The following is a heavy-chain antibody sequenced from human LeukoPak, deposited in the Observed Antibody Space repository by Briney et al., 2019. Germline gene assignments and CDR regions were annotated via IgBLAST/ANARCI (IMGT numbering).Heavy chain of an antibody. CDR3: ARRLLRYDSSVPFDY. Sequence: PSETLSLTCTVSGGSISSHYWSWIRQPPGKGLEWIGYIYYSGSTNYNPSLKSRVTISVDTSKNQFSLKLSSVTAADTAVYYCARRLLRYDSSVPFDYWGQGTLVTVSS. D-gene: IGHD3-22*01. CDR1: GGSISSHY. J-gene: IGHJ4*02. CDR2: IYYSGST. V-gene: IGHV4-59*11.